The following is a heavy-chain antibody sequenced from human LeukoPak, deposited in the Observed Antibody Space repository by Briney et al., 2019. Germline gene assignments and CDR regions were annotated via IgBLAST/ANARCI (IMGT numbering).Heavy chain of an antibody. Sequence: SETLSLTCTASGGSISSYYWSWIRQPPGKGLEWIGYIYYSGSTNYNPSLKSRVTISVDTSKNQFSLKLSSVTAADTAVYYCARGAYCGGDCSYFQHWGQGTLVTVSS. D-gene: IGHD2-21*02. V-gene: IGHV4-59*01. CDR3: ARGAYCGGDCSYFQH. CDR1: GGSISSYY. J-gene: IGHJ1*01. CDR2: IYYSGST.